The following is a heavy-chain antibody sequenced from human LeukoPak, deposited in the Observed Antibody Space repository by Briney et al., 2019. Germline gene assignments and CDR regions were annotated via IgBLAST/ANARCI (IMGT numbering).Heavy chain of an antibody. CDR2: IKSDCTSN. J-gene: IGHJ4*02. V-gene: IGHV3-74*01. Sequence: TGGSLRLSCAASGFTFSRFWVHWLPQAPGKGLVWISQIKSDCTSNNYADSEKGLFTISRDNATNTLYLQINSLRVEDTAVYYCARVRVHDDFWSGYSWGQGTLVTVSS. CDR3: ARVRVHDDFWSGYS. CDR1: GFTFSRFW. D-gene: IGHD3-3*01.